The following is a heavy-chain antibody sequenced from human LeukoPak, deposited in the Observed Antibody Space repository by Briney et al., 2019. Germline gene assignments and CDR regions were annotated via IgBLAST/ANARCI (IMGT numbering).Heavy chain of an antibody. CDR1: GFTFSSYW. V-gene: IGHV3-64D*06. D-gene: IGHD3-22*01. J-gene: IGHJ4*02. Sequence: PGGSLRLSCAASGFTFSSYWMHWVRQAPGKGLEYVSGISSNGGSTYFADSVKGRFTISRDNSKNTLYLQMSSLRAEDTAVYYCVKDYYDNSGYFDYWGQGTLVTVSS. CDR2: ISSNGGST. CDR3: VKDYYDNSGYFDY.